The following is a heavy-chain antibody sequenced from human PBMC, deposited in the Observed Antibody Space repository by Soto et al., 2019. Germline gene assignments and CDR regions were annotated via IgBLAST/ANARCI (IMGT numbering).Heavy chain of an antibody. J-gene: IGHJ4*02. Sequence: EVQLVESGGGLVQPGGSPRLSCTASGFTFDGYWMHWVRQGPGKGLVWVSRINGVGKTRDYADSVKGRFTISRDNAKNTLFLQMNSLRADDTAFYYCTRGGYSYDSSGAFDYWGLGTLVTVSS. D-gene: IGHD3-22*01. CDR3: TRGGYSYDSSGAFDY. CDR2: INGVGKTR. CDR1: GFTFDGYW. V-gene: IGHV3-74*01.